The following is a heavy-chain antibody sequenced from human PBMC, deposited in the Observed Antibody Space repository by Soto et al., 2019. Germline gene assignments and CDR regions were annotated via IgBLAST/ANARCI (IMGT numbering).Heavy chain of an antibody. D-gene: IGHD6-13*01. CDR3: ARAKTGIAAALDY. J-gene: IGHJ4*02. CDR2: IIPIFGTA. Sequence: SVKVSCKASGGTFSSYAISWVRQAPGQGLEWMGGIIPIFGTANYAQKFQGRVTITADESTSTAYMELSSLRSEDTAVYYCARAKTGIAAALDYWGQGNLVTVSS. V-gene: IGHV1-69*13. CDR1: GGTFSSYA.